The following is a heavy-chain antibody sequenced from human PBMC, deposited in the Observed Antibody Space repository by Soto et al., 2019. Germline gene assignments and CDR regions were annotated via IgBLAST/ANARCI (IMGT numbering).Heavy chain of an antibody. V-gene: IGHV3-13*01. CDR2: IGTLADT. CDR1: GFTFSNYD. J-gene: IGHJ5*02. D-gene: IGHD2-2*01. CDR3: ARGRSHAFGSSPPPRFDP. Sequence: PGGSLRLSCVASGFTFSNYDMYWVRQVTGKGLEWVSGIGTLADTYYTASVKGRFTISRENAKNSLYLQMNSLRAGDTAVYFCARGRSHAFGSSPPPRFDPWGQGTLGTVSS.